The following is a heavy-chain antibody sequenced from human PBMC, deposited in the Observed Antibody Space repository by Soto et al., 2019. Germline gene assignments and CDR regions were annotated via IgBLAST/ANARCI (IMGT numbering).Heavy chain of an antibody. D-gene: IGHD2-2*01. V-gene: IGHV3-23*01. CDR1: GFTFSDNA. CDR2: ISDDGDST. J-gene: IGHJ6*02. CDR3: AKSLSTAVNYGLDV. Sequence: EVQLLESGGGLVQPGGSLRLSCGASGFTFSDNAMTWVRQAPGKGLEWVASISDDGDSTDYADSVKGRFAVSRDNSKNTQFLHMNSRGAEDTAVYYCAKSLSTAVNYGLDVWGQGTSVTVSS.